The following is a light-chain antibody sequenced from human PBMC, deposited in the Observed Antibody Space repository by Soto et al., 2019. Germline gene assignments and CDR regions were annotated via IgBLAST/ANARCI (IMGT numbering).Light chain of an antibody. J-gene: IGKJ5*01. Sequence: DIQMTQSPSTLSGSVGDRVTITCRASQTISSWLAWYQQKPGKAPKLLIYKASTLKSGVPSRFSGSGSGTEFTLTIDSLQPGDFGTYYCQQYNSYALTFGQGTRLEIK. V-gene: IGKV1-5*03. CDR3: QQYNSYALT. CDR1: QTISSW. CDR2: KAS.